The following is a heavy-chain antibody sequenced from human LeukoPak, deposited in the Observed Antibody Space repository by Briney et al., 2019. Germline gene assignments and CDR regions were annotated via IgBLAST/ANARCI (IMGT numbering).Heavy chain of an antibody. CDR1: GGSISSGGYY. Sequence: SETLSLTCTVSGGSISSGGYYWSWIRQHPGKGLEWIGYIYYSGSTYYNPSLKSRVTISVDTSKNQFSLKLCSVTAADTAVYYCARYVEMATEDAFDIWGQGTMVTVSS. CDR3: ARYVEMATEDAFDI. D-gene: IGHD5-24*01. CDR2: IYYSGST. J-gene: IGHJ3*02. V-gene: IGHV4-31*03.